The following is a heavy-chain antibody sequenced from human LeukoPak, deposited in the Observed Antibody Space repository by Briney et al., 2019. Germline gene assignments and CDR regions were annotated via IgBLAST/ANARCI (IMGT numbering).Heavy chain of an antibody. D-gene: IGHD1-26*01. Sequence: GRSLRLSCAASGFTFSTYAMHWVRQAPGKGPEWMALIRSDGGNKYYTDSVKGRFTISRDNSKNTLYLQMNGLRVEDTAVYYCAKGLHIGSYLDALDIWGQGTMVTVFS. CDR3: AKGLHIGSYLDALDI. CDR2: IRSDGGNK. V-gene: IGHV3-30*02. CDR1: GFTFSTYA. J-gene: IGHJ3*02.